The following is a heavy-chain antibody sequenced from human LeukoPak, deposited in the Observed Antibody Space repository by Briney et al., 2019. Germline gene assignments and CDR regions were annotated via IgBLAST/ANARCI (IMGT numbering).Heavy chain of an antibody. J-gene: IGHJ4*02. D-gene: IGHD4-17*01. CDR1: GYTFTSYD. CDR3: ARQGMTTAKLHVDY. CDR2: MNPNNVNT. V-gene: IGHV1-8*01. Sequence: ASVKVSCKASGYTFTSYDINWVRQATGQGLEWMGWMNPNNVNTDYAQRFQGRVTLTSNTSISTAYMELSSLRSEDTAVYYCARQGMTTAKLHVDYWGQGTLVTVSS.